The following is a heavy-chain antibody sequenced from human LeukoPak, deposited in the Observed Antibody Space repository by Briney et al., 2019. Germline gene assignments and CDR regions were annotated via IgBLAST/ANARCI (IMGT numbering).Heavy chain of an antibody. J-gene: IGHJ4*02. Sequence: GGSLRLSCAASGFTFSTYGTHWVRQAPGKGLEWVAVIAYDGKTTYYAGSVKGRFTISRDNSKNTLYLQMNSLRAEDTAVYYCAKGGTYYDFWSGYLHIDYWGQGTLVTVSS. V-gene: IGHV3-30*18. CDR3: AKGGTYYDFWSGYLHIDY. CDR2: IAYDGKTT. CDR1: GFTFSTYG. D-gene: IGHD3-3*01.